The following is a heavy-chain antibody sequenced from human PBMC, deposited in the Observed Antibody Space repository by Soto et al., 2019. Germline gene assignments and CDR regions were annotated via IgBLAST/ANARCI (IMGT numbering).Heavy chain of an antibody. CDR2: ISYTSTTI. D-gene: IGHD1-1*01. V-gene: IGHV3-48*03. J-gene: IGHJ4*02. CDR1: GLTFSTDE. CDR3: VREGGSLAFDS. Sequence: EVQLVASGGDLVPPGGSLRLSCAVSGLTFSTDEMNWVRQAPGKGLEWLAYISYTSTTIKYADSVKGRFAVSRDNAKKSLYLQMNNLRVEDTAIYYCVREGGSLAFDSWGQGTRVTVSS.